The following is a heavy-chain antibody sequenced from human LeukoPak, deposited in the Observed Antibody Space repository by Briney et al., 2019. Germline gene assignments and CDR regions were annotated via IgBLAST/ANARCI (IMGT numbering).Heavy chain of an antibody. V-gene: IGHV3-23*01. Sequence: PGGSLRLSCATSGFTFTSHAMPWVRQAPGKGLEWVSGFSGTTWRTFYGVSVKGRFTVSRDNSRDTLYLQMNSLRAEDAAVYFCARVDCGTECYYRLDVWGQGTTVTVSS. J-gene: IGHJ6*02. CDR2: FSGTTWRT. CDR3: ARVDCGTECYYRLDV. CDR1: GFTFTSHA. D-gene: IGHD3/OR15-3a*01.